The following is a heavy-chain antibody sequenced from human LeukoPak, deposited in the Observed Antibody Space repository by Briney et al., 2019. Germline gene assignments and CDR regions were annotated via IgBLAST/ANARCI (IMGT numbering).Heavy chain of an antibody. CDR3: ARKSGDGYNSFDY. D-gene: IGHD5-24*01. J-gene: IGHJ4*02. CDR1: GYSISSGYY. Sequence: PSETLSLTCAVSGYSISSGYYWGWIRQPPGKGLEWIGSIYHSGSTYYSPSLKSRVTISVDTSKNQFSLKLSSVTAADTAVYYCARKSGDGYNSFDYWGQGTLVTVSS. V-gene: IGHV4-38-2*01. CDR2: IYHSGST.